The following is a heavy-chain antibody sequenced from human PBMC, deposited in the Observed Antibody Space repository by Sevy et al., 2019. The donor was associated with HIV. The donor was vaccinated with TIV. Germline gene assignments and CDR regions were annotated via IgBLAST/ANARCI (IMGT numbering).Heavy chain of an antibody. J-gene: IGHJ4*02. D-gene: IGHD2-15*01. Sequence: ASVKVSCKASGYTFTTYRISWVRQAPGQGLEWMGWISAFNGDRDYAQKFQGRLTMTTDTSTSTAYMELRSLRSDDTAVYYCARVFCTGGSCYSLAYWGQGTLVTVSS. CDR1: GYTFTTYR. V-gene: IGHV1-18*01. CDR3: ARVFCTGGSCYSLAY. CDR2: ISAFNGDR.